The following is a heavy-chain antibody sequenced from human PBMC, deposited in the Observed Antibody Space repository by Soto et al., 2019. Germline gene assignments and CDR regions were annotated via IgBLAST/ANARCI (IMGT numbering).Heavy chain of an antibody. CDR3: AGRSGVVPAAMLRYWPGKTVGSAFDI. CDR2: IYYSGST. Sequence: SETLSLTCTVSGGSISSYYWSWIRQPPGKGLEWIGYIYYSGSTNYNPSLKSRVTISVDTSKNQFSLKLSSVTAADTAVYYCAGRSGVVPAAMLRYWPGKTVGSAFDIWGQGTMVTVSS. V-gene: IGHV4-59*08. D-gene: IGHD2-2*01. J-gene: IGHJ3*02. CDR1: GGSISSYY.